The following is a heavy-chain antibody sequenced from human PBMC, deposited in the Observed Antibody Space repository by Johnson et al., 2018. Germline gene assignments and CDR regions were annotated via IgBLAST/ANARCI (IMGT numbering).Heavy chain of an antibody. J-gene: IGHJ2*01. V-gene: IGHV3-11*04. Sequence: QVQLVQSGGGLVKPGGSLRLSCAASGFIFSDYSMTWIRQAPGKGLEWVSYISSSARTIRYADSVNGRFTISRDNAKNSLYLQMNSLTAADSAVYVCVRGRGYYRDLWGRGTLVTVSS. CDR3: VRGRGYYRDL. CDR1: GFIFSDYS. D-gene: IGHD1-26*01. CDR2: ISSSARTI.